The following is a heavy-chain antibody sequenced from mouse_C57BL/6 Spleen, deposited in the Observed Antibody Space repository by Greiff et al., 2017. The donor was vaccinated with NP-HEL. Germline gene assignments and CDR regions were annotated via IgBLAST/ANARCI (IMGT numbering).Heavy chain of an antibody. CDR1: GFSLTSYG. V-gene: IGHV2-2*01. CDR3: ARERDYYGSSYSFAY. Sequence: VQLVESGPGLVQPSQSLSITCTVSGFSLTSYGVHWVRQSPGKGLEWLGVIWSGGSTDYNAAFISRLSISKDNSKSQVFFQMNSLQADDTAIYYCARERDYYGSSYSFAYWGQGTLVTVSA. J-gene: IGHJ3*01. CDR2: IWSGGST. D-gene: IGHD1-1*01.